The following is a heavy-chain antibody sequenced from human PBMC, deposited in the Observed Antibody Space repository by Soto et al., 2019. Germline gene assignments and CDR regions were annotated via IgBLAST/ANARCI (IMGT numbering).Heavy chain of an antibody. CDR1: GFTFSSYT. CDR3: ARGPLYYFDY. CDR2: ISSRSTNT. Sequence: GGSLRLSCEDSGFTFSSYTMNWVRRAPGKGLEWVSSISSRSTNTHYADSVRGRFTISRDNAKRSLYLQMDSLRAEDTAVYYCARGPLYYFDYWGQGTLVTVSS. V-gene: IGHV3-21*01. J-gene: IGHJ4*02.